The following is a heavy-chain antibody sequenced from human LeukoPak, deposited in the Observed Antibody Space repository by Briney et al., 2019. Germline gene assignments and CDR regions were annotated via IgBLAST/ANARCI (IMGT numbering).Heavy chain of an antibody. CDR1: GFTFSSYA. CDR3: AKDPNYGDYDY. CDR2: ISSNGGST. V-gene: IGHV3-64*01. Sequence: GGSLRLSCAASGFTFSSYAMHWVRQAPGKGLEYVSAISSNGGSTYYANSVKGRFTISRDNSKNTLYLQMNSLRAEDTAVYYCAKDPNYGDYDYWGQGTLVIVSS. J-gene: IGHJ4*02. D-gene: IGHD4-17*01.